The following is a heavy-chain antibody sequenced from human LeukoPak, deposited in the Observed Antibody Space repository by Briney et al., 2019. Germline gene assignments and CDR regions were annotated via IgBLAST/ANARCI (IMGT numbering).Heavy chain of an antibody. CDR2: IKSKIDGGTT. D-gene: IGHD4-17*01. CDR3: TTDMTTVATS. V-gene: IGHV3-15*01. Sequence: PGGSLRLSCAASGFTFSNTWMSWVRQAPGKGLEWVGRIKSKIDGGTTDYAAPVKGRFTISRGDSKNTLYLQMNSLKTEDTAVYYCTTDMTTVATSWGQGTLVTVSS. J-gene: IGHJ4*02. CDR1: GFTFSNTW.